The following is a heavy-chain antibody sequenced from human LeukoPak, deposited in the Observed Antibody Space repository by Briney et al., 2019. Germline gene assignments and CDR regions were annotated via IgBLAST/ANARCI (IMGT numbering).Heavy chain of an antibody. V-gene: IGHV3-48*03. CDR3: ARDIANMPGRDSCGYDY. J-gene: IGHJ4*02. D-gene: IGHD3-22*01. Sequence: GGSLRLSCAASGFTFRNYEMNWVRQAPGKGLEWVSYISSSGSTIWYADSVKGRFTISRDNAKNSLYLQMNSLRAGDSAVYYCARDIANMPGRDSCGYDYWGQGTLVTVSS. CDR1: GFTFRNYE. CDR2: ISSSGSTI.